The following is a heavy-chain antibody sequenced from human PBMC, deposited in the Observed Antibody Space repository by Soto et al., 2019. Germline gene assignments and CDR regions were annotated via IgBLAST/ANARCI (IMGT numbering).Heavy chain of an antibody. J-gene: IGHJ4*02. D-gene: IGHD3-16*02. CDR1: GSTFSDYY. CDR3: ARDQGRLGELSTLEY. CDR2: ITSSGSTT. Sequence: GGSLRLSCAASGSTFSDYYMSWIRQAPGKGLEWVSSITSSGSTTYYTDSVKGRFTISRDNAKNSLYLQMNSLRAEDTAVYYCARDQGRLGELSTLEYWGQGTLVTVSS. V-gene: IGHV3-11*04.